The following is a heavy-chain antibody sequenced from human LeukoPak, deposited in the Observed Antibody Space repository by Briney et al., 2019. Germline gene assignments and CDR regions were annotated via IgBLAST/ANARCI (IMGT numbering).Heavy chain of an antibody. D-gene: IGHD3-22*01. CDR1: GGTFSSYA. J-gene: IGHJ4*02. V-gene: IGHV1-46*01. Sequence: ASVKVSCKASGGTFSSYAISWVRQAPGQGLEWMGIINPSGGSTSYAQKFQGRVTMTRDTSTSTVYMELSSLRSEDTAVYYCAILGYDSSGYSGYWGQGTLVTVSS. CDR2: INPSGGST. CDR3: AILGYDSSGYSGY.